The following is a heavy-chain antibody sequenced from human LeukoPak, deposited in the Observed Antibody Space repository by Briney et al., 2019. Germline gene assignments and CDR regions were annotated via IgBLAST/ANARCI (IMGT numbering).Heavy chain of an antibody. V-gene: IGHV4-34*01. CDR1: GGSFSGYY. CDR3: ARQQGDYVDY. J-gene: IGHJ4*02. CDR2: INHSGST. Sequence: PSETLSLTCAVYGGSFSGYYWSWIRQPPGKGLEWIGEINHSGSTNYNPSLKSRVIISVDTSKNHFSLKLNSVTAADKAVYHCARQQGDYVDYWGQGTLVTVSS. D-gene: IGHD6-13*01.